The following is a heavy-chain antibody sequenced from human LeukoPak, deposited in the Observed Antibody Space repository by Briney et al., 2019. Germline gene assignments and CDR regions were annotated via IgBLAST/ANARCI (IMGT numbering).Heavy chain of an antibody. Sequence: PGGSLRLSCAASGFSFRNYGMHWVRRAPGKGLEWVAVIWSDGSKTSYLESVKGRFTISRDNSKNTLNLQINGLRADDTAVYFCARDLDGGWFTTDVWGKGTTVTVSS. D-gene: IGHD6-19*01. CDR2: IWSDGSKT. CDR3: ARDLDGGWFTTDV. CDR1: GFSFRNYG. V-gene: IGHV3-33*08. J-gene: IGHJ6*04.